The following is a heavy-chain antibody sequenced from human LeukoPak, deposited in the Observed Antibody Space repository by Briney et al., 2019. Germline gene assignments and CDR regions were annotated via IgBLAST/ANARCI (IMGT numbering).Heavy chain of an antibody. V-gene: IGHV3-30*18. Sequence: GGSLRLSCAASGFTFSSYSMNWVRQAPGKGLEWVAVISYDGSNKYYADSVKGRFTISRAKNTLYLQMNSLRAEDTAVYYCAELGITMIGGVWGKGTTVTISS. J-gene: IGHJ6*04. D-gene: IGHD3-10*02. CDR1: GFTFSSYS. CDR3: AELGITMIGGV. CDR2: ISYDGSNK.